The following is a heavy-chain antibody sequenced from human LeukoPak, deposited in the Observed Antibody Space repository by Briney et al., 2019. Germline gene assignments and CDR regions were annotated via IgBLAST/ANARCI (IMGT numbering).Heavy chain of an antibody. CDR3: AKDRNDFWSGYFSSAFDI. CDR1: GFTFSSYD. Sequence: GGSLRLSCAASGFTFSSYDMPWVRQAPGKGLEWVAVISYDGSNKYYADSVKGRFTISRDNSKNTLYLQMNSLRAEDTAVYYCAKDRNDFWSGYFSSAFDIRGQGTMVTVSS. V-gene: IGHV3-30*18. J-gene: IGHJ3*02. CDR2: ISYDGSNK. D-gene: IGHD3-3*01.